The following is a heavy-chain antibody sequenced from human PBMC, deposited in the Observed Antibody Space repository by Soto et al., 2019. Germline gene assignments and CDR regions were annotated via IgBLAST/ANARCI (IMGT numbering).Heavy chain of an antibody. Sequence: PSETLSLTCTVSGGSISSGGYHWSWIRQHPGKGLEWIGYIYYSGSTYYNPSLKSPVTISVDTSKNQFSLKLSSVTAADTAVYYCARVIGMTTVPNTRFAYWGQGTLVTVSS. CDR2: IYYSGST. J-gene: IGHJ4*02. D-gene: IGHD4-4*01. CDR1: GGSISSGGYH. V-gene: IGHV4-31*01. CDR3: ARVIGMTTVPNTRFAY.